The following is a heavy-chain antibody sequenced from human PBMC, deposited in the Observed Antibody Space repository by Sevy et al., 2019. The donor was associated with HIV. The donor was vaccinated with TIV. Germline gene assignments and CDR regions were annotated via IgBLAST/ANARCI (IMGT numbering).Heavy chain of an antibody. J-gene: IGHJ6*02. Sequence: GGSLRLSCAASGFTFSSYGMHWVRQAPGKGLEWVAVISYDGSNKYYADSVKGRFTISRANSKNTRYLQMNSLRAEDTAVYYCAKDSRPDRPHYGMDVWGQGTTVTVSS. CDR2: ISYDGSNK. CDR1: GFTFSSYG. V-gene: IGHV3-30*18. CDR3: AKDSRPDRPHYGMDV.